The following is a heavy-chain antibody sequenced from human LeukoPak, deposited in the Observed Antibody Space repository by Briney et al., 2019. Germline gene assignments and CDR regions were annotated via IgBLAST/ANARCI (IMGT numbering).Heavy chain of an antibody. J-gene: IGHJ4*02. V-gene: IGHV5-51*01. CDR3: ARLIVVRGVIDYFDY. D-gene: IGHD3-10*01. CDR1: GYSFTSYW. CDR2: IYPGDSDT. Sequence: GESLKISCKGSGYSFTSYWIGWVRQMPGKGLEWMGIIYPGDSDTRYSPSFQGQVTISADKSISTAYLQWSSLKASDTAMYYCARLIVVRGVIDYFDYWGQGTLVTVSS.